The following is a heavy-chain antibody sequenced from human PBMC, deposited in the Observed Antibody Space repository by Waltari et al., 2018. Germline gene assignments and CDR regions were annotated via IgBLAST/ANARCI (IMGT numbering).Heavy chain of an antibody. CDR3: IRDYGSPY. Sequence: EAQQVESGGDLVQPGGSLRLSCVVSGFTLSNYWMSWVSPAPGEGLEWVANRNKDGTETYYVDSVRGRFTISKDDAKNSVYLQMNSLKVEDTAVYYCIRDYGSPYWGQGTLVTVSS. CDR1: GFTLSNYW. J-gene: IGHJ4*02. V-gene: IGHV3-7*03. CDR2: RNKDGTET. D-gene: IGHD6-19*01.